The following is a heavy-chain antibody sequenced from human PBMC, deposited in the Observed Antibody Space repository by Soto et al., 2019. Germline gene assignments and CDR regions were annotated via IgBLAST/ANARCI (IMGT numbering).Heavy chain of an antibody. CDR2: IWSHGTDQ. CDR3: GKDISSGSIDY. CDR1: GYSITHHG. J-gene: IGHJ4*02. D-gene: IGHD1-1*01. V-gene: IGHV3-33*02. Sequence: GGSLRLSCAASGYSITHHGMHWVRQAPGKGLEWVALIWSHGTDQYYADSVKGRFTVSRDTSTNTVFLQMNSLRADDTATYYCGKDISSGSIDYWGQGTLVTVSS.